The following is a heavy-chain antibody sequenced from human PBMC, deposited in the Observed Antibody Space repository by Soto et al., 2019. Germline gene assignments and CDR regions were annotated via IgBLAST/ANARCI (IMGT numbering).Heavy chain of an antibody. Sequence: EVQLVESGGGLVQPGGSLRLSCAASGFTFSSYEMNWVRQAPGKGLEWVSYISSSGSTIYYADSVKGRFTISRDNAKNSLYLQMNSLRAEDTAVYYCATSDFWSGYLDYFDYWGQGTLVTVSS. CDR3: ATSDFWSGYLDYFDY. V-gene: IGHV3-48*03. D-gene: IGHD3-3*01. J-gene: IGHJ4*02. CDR2: ISSSGSTI. CDR1: GFTFSSYE.